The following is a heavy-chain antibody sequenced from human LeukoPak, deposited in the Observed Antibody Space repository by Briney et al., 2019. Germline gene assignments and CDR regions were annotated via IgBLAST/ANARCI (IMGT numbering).Heavy chain of an antibody. CDR3: ARVRGDYGEDSYYYYMDV. CDR1: GGSISSSSYY. V-gene: IGHV4-39*07. CDR2: IYTSGST. Sequence: SETLSLTCTVSGGSISSSSYYWGWIRQPPGKGLEWIGRIYTSGSTNYNPPLKSRVTISVDTSKNQFSLKLSSVTAADTAVYYCARVRGDYGEDSYYYYMDVWGKGTTVTISS. J-gene: IGHJ6*03. D-gene: IGHD4-17*01.